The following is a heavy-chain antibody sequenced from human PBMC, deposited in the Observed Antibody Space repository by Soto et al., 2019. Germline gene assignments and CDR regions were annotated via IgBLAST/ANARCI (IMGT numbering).Heavy chain of an antibody. V-gene: IGHV3-13*01. CDR1: GFTFSSYD. CDR2: IGTAGDT. J-gene: IGHJ4*02. Sequence: ESLKISCAASGFTFSSYDMHWVRQATGKGLEWVSAIGTAGDTYYPGSVKGRFTISRENAKNSLYLQMNSLRAGDTAVYYCARGGRSTSCYVGRGNCGAQEIDYWGQGTLVTVSS. CDR3: ARGGRSTSCYVGRGNCGAQEIDY. D-gene: IGHD2-2*01.